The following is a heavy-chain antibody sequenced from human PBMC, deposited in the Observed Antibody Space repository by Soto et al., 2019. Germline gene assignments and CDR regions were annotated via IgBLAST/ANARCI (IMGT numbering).Heavy chain of an antibody. D-gene: IGHD3-9*01. J-gene: IGHJ4*02. CDR2: IIPILGIA. Sequence: QVHLVQSGAEVKKPGSSVKVSCKASGGTFSSYTISWVRQAPGQGLEWMGRIIPILGIANYAQKFQGRVTITADKSTSTAYMELSSLRSQDTAVYYRATFYHILTGYYGYSWGQGTLVTVSS. CDR3: ATFYHILTGYYGYS. V-gene: IGHV1-69*02. CDR1: GGTFSSYT.